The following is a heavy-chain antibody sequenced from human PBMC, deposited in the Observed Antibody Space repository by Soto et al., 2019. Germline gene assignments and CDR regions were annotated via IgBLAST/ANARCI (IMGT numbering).Heavy chain of an antibody. V-gene: IGHV1-58*01. CDR1: GFTFTSSA. CDR3: AAELGAAAGTKHNWFDP. D-gene: IGHD6-13*01. Sequence: ASVKVSCKASGFTFTSSAVQWVRQARGQRLEWIGWIVVGSGNTNYAQKFQERVTITRDMSTSTAYMELSSLRSEDTAVYYCAAELGAAAGTKHNWFDPWGQGTLVTVSS. J-gene: IGHJ5*02. CDR2: IVVGSGNT.